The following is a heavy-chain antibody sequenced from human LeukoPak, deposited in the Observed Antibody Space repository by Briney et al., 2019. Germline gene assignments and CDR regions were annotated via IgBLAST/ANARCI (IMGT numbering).Heavy chain of an antibody. D-gene: IGHD3-9*01. V-gene: IGHV2-5*02. Sequence: SGPTLVNPTRTLTLTCTFSGFSLSTSGVGVGWIRQPPGKALEWLALIYWDDDKRYSPSLKSRLTITKDTSKNQVVLTMTNMDPVDTATYYCARIRSVLRYFDWDNPTSDYWGQGTLVTVSS. CDR3: ARIRSVLRYFDWDNPTSDY. CDR2: IYWDDDK. J-gene: IGHJ4*02. CDR1: GFSLSTSGVG.